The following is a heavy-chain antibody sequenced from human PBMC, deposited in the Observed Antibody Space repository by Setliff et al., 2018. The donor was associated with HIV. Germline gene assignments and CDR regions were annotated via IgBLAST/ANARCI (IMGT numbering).Heavy chain of an antibody. CDR2: INTNTVNL. J-gene: IGHJ3*01. CDR1: GYSFSAYA. D-gene: IGHD2-21*02. Sequence: ASVKVSCKASGYSFSAYAINWVRQVPGRGLQWLGWINTNTVNLAAAQVFTGRYVFSFDISVSTAYLQITSLETEDTAMYFCARDSVMTVDRGGAGSAFDLWGQGTMVTVSS. V-gene: IGHV7-4-1*02. CDR3: ARDSVMTVDRGGAGSAFDL.